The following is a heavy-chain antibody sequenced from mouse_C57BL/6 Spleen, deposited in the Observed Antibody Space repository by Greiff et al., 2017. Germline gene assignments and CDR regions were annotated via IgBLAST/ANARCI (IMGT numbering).Heavy chain of an antibody. J-gene: IGHJ3*01. V-gene: IGHV5-17*01. CDR2: ISSGSSTI. CDR3: ARGFLYYGSSFFAY. CDR1: GFTFSDYG. Sequence: EVMLVESGGGLVKPGGSLKLSCAASGFTFSDYGMHWVRQAPEKGLEWVAYISSGSSTIYYADTVKGRFTISRDNAKNTLFLQMTSLRSEDTAMYDCARGFLYYGSSFFAYWGQGTLVTFSA. D-gene: IGHD1-1*01.